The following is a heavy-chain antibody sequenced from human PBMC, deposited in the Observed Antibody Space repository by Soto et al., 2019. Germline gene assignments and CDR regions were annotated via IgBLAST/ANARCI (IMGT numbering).Heavy chain of an antibody. CDR1: GFTFSSYA. CDR3: ARDGAGYYDSSGYYFNWFDP. D-gene: IGHD3-22*01. Sequence: QVQLVESGGGVVQPGRSLRLSCAASGFTFSSYAMHWVRQAPGKGLEWVAVISYDGSKKYYADSVKGRFTISRDKSKNTLYLQMSSLSGEDTAVYYCARDGAGYYDSSGYYFNWFDPWVEGTLVTVSS. J-gene: IGHJ5*02. CDR2: ISYDGSKK. V-gene: IGHV3-30-3*01.